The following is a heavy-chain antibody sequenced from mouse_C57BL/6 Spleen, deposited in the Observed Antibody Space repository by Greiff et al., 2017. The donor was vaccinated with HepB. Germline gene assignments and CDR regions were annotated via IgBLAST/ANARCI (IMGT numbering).Heavy chain of an antibody. J-gene: IGHJ2*01. CDR1: GYSFTGYY. CDR3: ARRLDYFDY. CDR2: INPSTGGT. D-gene: IGHD2-13*01. Sequence: EVQLQQSGPELVKPGASVKISCKASGYSFTGYYMNWVKQSPEKSLEWIGEINPSTGGTTYNQKFKAKATLTVDKSSSTAYMQLKSLTSEDSAVYYCARRLDYFDYWGQGTTLTVSS. V-gene: IGHV1-42*01.